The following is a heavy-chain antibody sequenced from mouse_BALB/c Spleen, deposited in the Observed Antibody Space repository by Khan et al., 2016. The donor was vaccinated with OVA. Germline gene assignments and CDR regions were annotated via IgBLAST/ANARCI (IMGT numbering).Heavy chain of an antibody. D-gene: IGHD3-3*01. CDR3: ARAGRWFDY. CDR1: GYSITSGYY. V-gene: IGHV3-6*02. Sequence: EVKLEVSGPGLVKPSQSLSLTCSVTGYSITSGYYWNWIRQFPGNKLEWMGYITSGGSFNYNPSLKNRISITRDTSNNQFFLKLNSVTPEDTATYYCARAGRWFDYWGQGTLVTVSA. J-gene: IGHJ3*01. CDR2: ITSGGSF.